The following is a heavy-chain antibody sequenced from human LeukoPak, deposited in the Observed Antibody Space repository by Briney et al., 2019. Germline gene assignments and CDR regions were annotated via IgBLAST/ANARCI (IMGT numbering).Heavy chain of an antibody. J-gene: IGHJ6*03. CDR2: IYYSGST. CDR1: GGSISSSSYY. D-gene: IGHD6-13*01. CDR3: ARDSSSSTGGFSYYMDV. V-gene: IGHV4-39*07. Sequence: SETLSLTCTVSGGSISSSSYYWGWLRQPPGKGLEWIGSIYYSGSTYYNPSLKSRVTISVDTSKNQFSLKLSSVTAADTAVYYCARDSSSSTGGFSYYMDVWGKGTTVTVSS.